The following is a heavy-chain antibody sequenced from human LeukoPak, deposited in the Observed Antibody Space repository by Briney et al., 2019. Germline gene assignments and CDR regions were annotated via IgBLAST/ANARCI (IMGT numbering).Heavy chain of an antibody. CDR1: GFTVSSNY. V-gene: IGHV3-66*01. D-gene: IGHD4-23*01. CDR3: ARDGGNNSWYGMDV. CDR2: IYRVGST. Sequence: GGSLRLSCAASGFTVSSNYMSWVRQAPGKGLEWVSIIYRVGSTFYADSVDGRFTISRDNSKNTLYLQMNSLRVEDTAIYYCARDGGNNSWYGMDVRGQGTTVTVSS. J-gene: IGHJ6*02.